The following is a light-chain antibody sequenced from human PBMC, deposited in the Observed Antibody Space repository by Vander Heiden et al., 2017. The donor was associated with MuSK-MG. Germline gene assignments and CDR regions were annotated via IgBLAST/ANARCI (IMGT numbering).Light chain of an antibody. Sequence: DIVMTQSPDSLAVSLGERATINCKSSQSVLYSSNNKNYLAWYQQKPGQPPKLLIYWASTRESGVPDRFSGSGSGTDFTLTISSLQAEDVVVYYCQQCYSTPPTFGQGTKVEIK. V-gene: IGKV4-1*01. CDR1: QSVLYSSNNKNY. CDR2: WAS. CDR3: QQCYSTPPT. J-gene: IGKJ1*01.